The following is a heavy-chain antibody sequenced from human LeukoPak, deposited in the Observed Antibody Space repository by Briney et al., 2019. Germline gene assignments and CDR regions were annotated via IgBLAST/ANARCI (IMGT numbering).Heavy chain of an antibody. V-gene: IGHV3-7*03. J-gene: IGHJ4*02. Sequence: GGSLRLSCAASGFTFSSYWMSWVRQAPGKGLEWVANIKQDGSEKYYVDSVKGRFTISRDNSKNTLYLQMNSLRAEDTAVYYCATAQSVTHAYYDFWSGLENWGQGTLVTVSS. D-gene: IGHD3-3*01. CDR2: IKQDGSEK. CDR1: GFTFSSYW. CDR3: ATAQSVTHAYYDFWSGLEN.